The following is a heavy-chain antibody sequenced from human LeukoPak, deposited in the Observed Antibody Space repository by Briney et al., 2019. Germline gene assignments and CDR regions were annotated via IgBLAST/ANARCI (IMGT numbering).Heavy chain of an antibody. CDR3: ARRGHIYGIQDAY. CDR1: GGSISSYY. V-gene: IGHV4-59*01. Sequence: SETLSLTCTVSGGSISSYYWSWIRQPPGKGLEWIGYIYYSGSTNYNPSLKSRVTISVDTSKNQFSLKLSSVTAADTAVYYCARRGHIYGIQDAYWGQGTPVTVSS. CDR2: IYYSGST. D-gene: IGHD5-18*01. J-gene: IGHJ4*02.